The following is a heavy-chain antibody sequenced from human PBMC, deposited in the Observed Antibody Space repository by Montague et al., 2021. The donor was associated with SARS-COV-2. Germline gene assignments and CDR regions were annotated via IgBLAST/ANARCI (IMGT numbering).Heavy chain of an antibody. V-gene: IGHV3-13*04. CDR2: IDTAGHT. Sequence: SLGLSCAASGFSFSNYDMYWARQATGKGLEWVSGIDTAGHTYYPGSVKGRFTISRENANNSLYLQMNSLRDGDTAVYYCARETTVQYYYAMDVWGQGTTVTVSS. D-gene: IGHD3-16*01. J-gene: IGHJ6*02. CDR1: GFSFSNYD. CDR3: ARETTVQYYYAMDV.